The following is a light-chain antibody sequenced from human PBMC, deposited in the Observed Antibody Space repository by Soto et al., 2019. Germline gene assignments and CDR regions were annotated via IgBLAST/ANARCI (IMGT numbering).Light chain of an antibody. CDR2: AAS. V-gene: IGKV1-12*01. CDR1: QGVSNW. CDR3: QQANSFPYT. Sequence: DIQMTHSPSSVSASVGDRVTITCRASQGVSNWLAWYQQKPGKAPKLLIYAASTLRSGVPSRFRGSGSGTDFTFTISSLQPEDFATYYCQQANSFPYTFGQG. J-gene: IGKJ2*01.